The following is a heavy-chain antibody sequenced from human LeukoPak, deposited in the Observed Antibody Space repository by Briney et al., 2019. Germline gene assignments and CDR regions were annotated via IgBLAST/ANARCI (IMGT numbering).Heavy chain of an antibody. CDR2: ISSSGSTI. V-gene: IGHV3-11*04. Sequence: GGSLRLSCAASGFTFSDYYMSWIRQAPGKGLGWVSYISSSGSTICYADSVKGRFTISRDNAKNSLYLQMNSLRAEDTAVYYCARDLSVAQAIDYWGQGTLVTVSS. CDR3: ARDLSVAQAIDY. J-gene: IGHJ4*02. D-gene: IGHD2-15*01. CDR1: GFTFSDYY.